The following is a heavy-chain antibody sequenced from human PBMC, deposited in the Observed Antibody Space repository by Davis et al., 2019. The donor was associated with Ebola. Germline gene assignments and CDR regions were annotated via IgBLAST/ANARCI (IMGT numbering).Heavy chain of an antibody. J-gene: IGHJ3*02. CDR2: IYTGDSDT. CDR3: ASLRRTITGMDDGFDI. Sequence: GESLKISCKDSGNSFTSHWIGWVRQMPGKGLDWMGIIYTGDSDTRYSPSFRGQVTISAYKSMKTAFLQWSSLKASDSGMYYCASLRRTITGMDDGFDIWGQGTMVTVSS. D-gene: IGHD2-8*02. CDR1: GNSFTSHW. V-gene: IGHV5-51*01.